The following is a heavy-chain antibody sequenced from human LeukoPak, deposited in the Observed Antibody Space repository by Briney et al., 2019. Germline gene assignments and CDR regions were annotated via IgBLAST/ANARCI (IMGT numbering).Heavy chain of an antibody. CDR1: GGSISSSSYY. V-gene: IGHV4-39*07. J-gene: IGHJ1*01. CDR3: AXLLYYDSSGYYYVRGPGYFQH. D-gene: IGHD3-22*01. CDR2: INHSGST. Sequence: SETLSLTCTVSGGSISSSSYYWGWIRQPPGKGLEWIGEINHSGSTNYNPSLKSRVTISVDTSKNQFSLKLSSVTAADTAVYYCAXLLYYDSSGYYYVRGPGYFQHWGQGTLVTVSS.